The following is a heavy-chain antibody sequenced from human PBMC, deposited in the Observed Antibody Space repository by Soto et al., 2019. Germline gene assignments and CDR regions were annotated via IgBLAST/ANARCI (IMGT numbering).Heavy chain of an antibody. Sequence: SETLSLTCAVYGGSFSGYYWSWIRQPPGKGLEWIGEINHSGSTNYNPSLKSRVTISVDTSKNQFSLKLSSVTASDTAVYYCARGDTMVRGVTQTYDYWGQGTLVT. V-gene: IGHV4-34*01. J-gene: IGHJ4*02. CDR1: GGSFSGYY. CDR3: ARGDTMVRGVTQTYDY. D-gene: IGHD3-10*01. CDR2: INHSGST.